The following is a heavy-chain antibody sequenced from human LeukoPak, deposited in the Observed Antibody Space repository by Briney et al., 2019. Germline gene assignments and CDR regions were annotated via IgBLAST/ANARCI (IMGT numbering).Heavy chain of an antibody. V-gene: IGHV4-59*01. CDR1: RGSIRSYY. Sequence: SETLSLTCTVSRGSIRSYYWSWIRQSPEKGLEWIGSFYYGESTKYNPSLKSRVSISVDTSKTQVSLKLNSINAADTAVYYCASGRGSYYFVSWGQGVLVTVSS. CDR2: FYYGEST. J-gene: IGHJ4*02. CDR3: ASGRGSYYFVS. D-gene: IGHD3-10*01.